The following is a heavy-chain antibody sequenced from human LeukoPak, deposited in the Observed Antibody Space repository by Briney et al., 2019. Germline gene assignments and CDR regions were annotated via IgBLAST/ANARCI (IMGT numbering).Heavy chain of an antibody. CDR3: ARSAGPSYYYGMDV. V-gene: IGHV1-69*13. J-gene: IGHJ6*02. CDR1: GYTFTDYY. CDR2: IIPIFGTA. Sequence: SVKVSCTASGYTFTDYYMHWVRQAPGQGLEWMGGIIPIFGTADYAQKFQGRVTITADESTSTAYMELSSLRSEDTAVYYCARSAGPSYYYGMDVWGQGTTVTVSS. D-gene: IGHD6-13*01.